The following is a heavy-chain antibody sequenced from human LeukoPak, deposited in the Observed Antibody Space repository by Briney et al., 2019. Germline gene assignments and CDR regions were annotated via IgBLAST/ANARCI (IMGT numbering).Heavy chain of an antibody. V-gene: IGHV3-21*01. J-gene: IGHJ4*03. D-gene: IGHD1-14*01. CDR1: GFTFSSYS. CDR3: TRGISGSRYFDY. Sequence: GGSLRLSCAASGFTFSSYSMNWVRQAPGKGLEWVSSISSSTNYIYYADSVKGRFTISRDNAKNTLYLQMNSLRGEDTALYYCTRGISGSRYFDYWGQGTLVTVSS. CDR2: ISSSTNYI.